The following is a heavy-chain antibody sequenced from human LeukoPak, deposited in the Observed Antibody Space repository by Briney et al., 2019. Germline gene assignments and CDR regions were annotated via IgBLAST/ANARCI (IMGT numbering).Heavy chain of an antibody. CDR1: GFTFDDYA. CDR2: ISWNSGSI. D-gene: IGHD3-3*01. V-gene: IGHV3-9*01. CDR3: ARSYRDFWSGYYTGYYYYGMDV. Sequence: GGSLRLSCAVSGFTFDDYAMHWVRQAPGKGLEWFSGISWNSGSIGYADSVKGRFTISRDNAKNSLYLQMNSLRAEDTALYYCARSYRDFWSGYYTGYYYYGMDVWGQGTTVTVSS. J-gene: IGHJ6*02.